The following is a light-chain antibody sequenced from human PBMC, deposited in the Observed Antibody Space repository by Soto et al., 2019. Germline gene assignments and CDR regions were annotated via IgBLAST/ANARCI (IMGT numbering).Light chain of an antibody. CDR3: QQNYSTPPIT. V-gene: IGKV1-39*01. Sequence: DIQMTQSPSSLSASVGDRVTITCRASQSISSYLNWYQQKPGKAPKLLIYAASSLQSGVPSRFSGSGSGTDFTLTISSRQPEDFATYNSQQNYSTPPITFGKGTRLEIK. CDR1: QSISSY. J-gene: IGKJ5*01. CDR2: AAS.